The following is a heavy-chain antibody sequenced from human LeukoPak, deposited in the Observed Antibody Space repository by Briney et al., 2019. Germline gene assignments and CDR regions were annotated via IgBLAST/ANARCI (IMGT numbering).Heavy chain of an antibody. CDR3: AKDLEGNYYENYDAFDI. CDR1: GFTFNTYR. D-gene: IGHD1-26*01. CDR2: ISGSGGST. J-gene: IGHJ3*02. Sequence: GGSLRLSCAASGFTFNTYRMTWVRQAPGKGLEWVSAISGSGGSTYFADSVKGRFTISRDNSKNTLYLQMNSLRAEDTAVYYCAKDLEGNYYENYDAFDIWGQGTMVTVSS. V-gene: IGHV3-23*01.